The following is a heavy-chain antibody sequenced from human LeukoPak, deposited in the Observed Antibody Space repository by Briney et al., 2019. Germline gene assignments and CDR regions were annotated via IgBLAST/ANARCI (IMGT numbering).Heavy chain of an antibody. V-gene: IGHV4-59*08. CDR3: ARQGTLNSSPRGNWLDP. Sequence: KPSETLSLTCTVSGGSISSYYWSWIRQPPGKGLEWIGYIYYSGSTNYNPSLKSRVTISVDTSKNQFSLKLSSVTAADTAVYYCARQGTLNSSPRGNWLDPWGQGTLVTVSS. CDR2: IYYSGST. J-gene: IGHJ5*02. D-gene: IGHD3-10*01. CDR1: GGSISSYY.